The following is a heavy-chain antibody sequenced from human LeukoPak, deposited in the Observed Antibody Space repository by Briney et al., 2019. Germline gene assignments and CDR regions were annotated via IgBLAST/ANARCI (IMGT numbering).Heavy chain of an antibody. CDR2: IKEDGSEK. CDR3: ARDSGLTTVTTYWDY. V-gene: IGHV3-7*05. CDR1: GFTFGTYW. D-gene: IGHD4-17*01. Sequence: QPGGSLRLSCAASGFTFGTYWMSWVRQAPGKGLEWVANIKEDGSEKYYVDSVKGRFTISRDNAKNSLYLQMNSLRAEDTAVYYCARDSGLTTVTTYWDYWGQGTLVTVSS. J-gene: IGHJ4*02.